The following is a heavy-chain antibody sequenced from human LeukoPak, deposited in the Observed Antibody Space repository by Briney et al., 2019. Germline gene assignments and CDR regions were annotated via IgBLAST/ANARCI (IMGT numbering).Heavy chain of an antibody. Sequence: ASVKVSCKASGYTFTGCYIHWVRQAPGQGLEWMGWINPKSGGTSFAQKFQGRVTMTRDTSISTAYMELSRLISDDTAVYYCARLLSGYDYFAMVYLDYWGQGTLVTVSS. CDR1: GYTFTGCY. D-gene: IGHD5-12*01. V-gene: IGHV1-2*02. CDR2: INPKSGGT. CDR3: ARLLSGYDYFAMVYLDY. J-gene: IGHJ4*02.